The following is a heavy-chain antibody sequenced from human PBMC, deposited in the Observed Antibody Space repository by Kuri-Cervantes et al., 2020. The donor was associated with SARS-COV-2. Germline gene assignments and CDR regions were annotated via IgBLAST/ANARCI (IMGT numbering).Heavy chain of an antibody. D-gene: IGHD1-1*01. J-gene: IGHJ4*02. Sequence: GESLKISCAASGFTFSSYAMSWVRQAPGKGLEWVSAISGSGGSTYYADSVKGRFTTSRDNSKNTLYLQMNSLRDEDTAVYYCVKGDRGFVLDPPLSHYFDHWGQGILVTVSS. CDR2: ISGSGGST. CDR1: GFTFSSYA. V-gene: IGHV3-23*01. CDR3: VKGDRGFVLDPPLSHYFDH.